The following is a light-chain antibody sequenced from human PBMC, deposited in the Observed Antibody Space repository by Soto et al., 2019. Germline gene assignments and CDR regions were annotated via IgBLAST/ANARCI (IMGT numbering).Light chain of an antibody. CDR1: QSISSY. CDR3: QQYNSYT. Sequence: DIQMTQSPSSLSASVGDRVTITCRASQSISSYLNWYQQKPGKAPKLLIYAASSLQSGVPSRFSGSGSGTEFTLTISSLQPDDSATYYCQQYNSYTFGQGTRLEIK. CDR2: AAS. J-gene: IGKJ5*01. V-gene: IGKV1-17*01.